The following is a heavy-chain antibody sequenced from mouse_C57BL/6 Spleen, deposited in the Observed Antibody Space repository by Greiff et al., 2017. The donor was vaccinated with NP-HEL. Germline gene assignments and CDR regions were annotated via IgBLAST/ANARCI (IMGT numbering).Heavy chain of an antibody. Sequence: EVKVVESGGDLVKPGGSLKLSCAASGFTFSSYGMSWVRQTPDKRLEWVATISSGGSYTYYPDSVKGRFTISRDNAKNTLYLQMSSLKSEDTAMYYCASHYYGSSYEEDYWGQGTTLTVSS. CDR1: GFTFSSYG. D-gene: IGHD1-1*01. J-gene: IGHJ2*01. CDR3: ASHYYGSSYEEDY. CDR2: ISSGGSYT. V-gene: IGHV5-6*01.